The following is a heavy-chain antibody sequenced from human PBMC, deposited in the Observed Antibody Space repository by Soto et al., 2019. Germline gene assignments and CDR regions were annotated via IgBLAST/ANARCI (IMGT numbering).Heavy chain of an antibody. D-gene: IGHD3-10*01. V-gene: IGHV5-51*01. Sequence: PGESLKISCKTSGYTFTNYWIGWVRQMPGKGLEWMGIIYPGDSDTRYSPSFQGQVTFSVDKSITTAYLQWSSLQASDTAIYYCAGGGVRGVITRTRDYYGMDVWGQGTTVTVSS. J-gene: IGHJ6*02. CDR3: AGGGVRGVITRTRDYYGMDV. CDR2: IYPGDSDT. CDR1: GYTFTNYW.